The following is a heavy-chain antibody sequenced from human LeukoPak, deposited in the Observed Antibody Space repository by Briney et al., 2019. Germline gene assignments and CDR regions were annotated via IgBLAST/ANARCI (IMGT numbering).Heavy chain of an antibody. J-gene: IGHJ4*02. CDR2: IIPIFGTA. V-gene: IGHV1-69*13. CDR3: ARGSVVAAFQNFDY. Sequence: ASVKVSCTASGGTFSSYANSWVRQAPGQGLEWMGGIIPIFGTANYAQKFRGRVTITADESTSTAYMELSSLRSEDTAVYYCARGSVVAAFQNFDYWGQGTLVTVSS. CDR1: GGTFSSYA. D-gene: IGHD2-15*01.